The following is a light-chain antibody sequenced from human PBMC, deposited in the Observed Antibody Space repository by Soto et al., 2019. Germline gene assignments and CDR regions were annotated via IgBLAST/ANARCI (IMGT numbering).Light chain of an antibody. J-gene: IGLJ3*02. CDR3: QTWSNDIRV. Sequence: QLVLTRPPSASASLGASVKLTFTLSSGHNSYAIACHQQQPEKGPRYLMKLNSDGSHSKGDGIPDRVPGSSSRAERYLTISRLHSQDEPHYSCQTWSNDIRVFGGGTKLTVL. CDR1: SGHNSYA. V-gene: IGLV4-69*02. CDR2: LNSDGSH.